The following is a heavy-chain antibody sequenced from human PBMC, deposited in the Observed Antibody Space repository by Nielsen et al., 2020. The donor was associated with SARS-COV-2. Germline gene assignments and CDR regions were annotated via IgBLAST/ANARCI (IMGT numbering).Heavy chain of an antibody. CDR2: IRSKANNYAT. CDR3: ARESVTGTDAFDI. V-gene: IGHV3-73*01. J-gene: IGHJ3*02. CDR1: GFSFSDSG. D-gene: IGHD6-19*01. Sequence: GGSLRLSCAASGFSFSDSGMHWVRQASGKGLEWVGRIRSKANNYATGYAASMKGYFTISRDNAENSLSLQMNSLRAEDTAVYYCARESVTGTDAFDIWGQGTVVTVSS.